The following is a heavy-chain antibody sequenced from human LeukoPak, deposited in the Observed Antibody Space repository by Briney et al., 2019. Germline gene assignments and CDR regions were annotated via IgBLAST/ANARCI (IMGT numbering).Heavy chain of an antibody. CDR2: ITPNADRA. Sequence: GGSLRLSCAASGFIFGSYGISWIRQAPGRGLEWVSFITPNADRASYADSVEGRFTISRDNPRNTLYMQMNSLRDEDTAVYYCAIMHGYYDGSGYWVQWGQGTLVTVSS. D-gene: IGHD3-22*01. V-gene: IGHV3-23*01. J-gene: IGHJ1*01. CDR3: AIMHGYYDGSGYWVQ. CDR1: GFIFGSYG.